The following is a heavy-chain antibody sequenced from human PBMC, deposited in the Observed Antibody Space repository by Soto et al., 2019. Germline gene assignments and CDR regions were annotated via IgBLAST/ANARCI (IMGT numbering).Heavy chain of an antibody. CDR2: ISYSGNT. CDR3: ARGYCSSTSCHYDY. Sequence: SETLSLTCTVSGGSMSSYYWSWIRQPPGKGLEWIGYISYSGNTNYNPSLKSRVTISVDTSMNQFSLKLSSVTAADTAVYYCARGYCSSTSCHYDYWGQGTLVTVSS. V-gene: IGHV4-59*01. D-gene: IGHD2-2*01. J-gene: IGHJ4*02. CDR1: GGSMSSYY.